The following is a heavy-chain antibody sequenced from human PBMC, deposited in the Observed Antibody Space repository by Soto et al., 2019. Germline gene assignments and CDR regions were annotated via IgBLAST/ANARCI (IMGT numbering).Heavy chain of an antibody. CDR3: ARDAARNYYDSSGYYRPDAFDI. V-gene: IGHV4-34*01. J-gene: IGHJ3*02. CDR1: GGSFSGYY. Sequence: KASETLSLTCAVYGGSFSGYYWSWIRQPPGKGLEWIGEINHSGSTNYNPSLKSRVTISVDTSKNQFSLKLSSVTAADTAVYYCARDAARNYYDSSGYYRPDAFDIWGQGTMVTVSS. CDR2: INHSGST. D-gene: IGHD3-22*01.